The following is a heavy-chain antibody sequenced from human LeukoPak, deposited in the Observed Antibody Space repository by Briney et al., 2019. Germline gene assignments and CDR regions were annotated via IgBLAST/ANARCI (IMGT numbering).Heavy chain of an antibody. J-gene: IGHJ6*03. Sequence: SETLSLTCTVSGGSISSYYWSWIRQPAGKGLVWIGRIYSSGGTNYNPSLKSRVTVSVDTAKNQFSLTLYSVTAADTAVYYCARYYYYMDVWGKGTTVTVSS. CDR2: IYSSGGT. CDR1: GGSISSYY. CDR3: ARYYYYMDV. V-gene: IGHV4-4*07.